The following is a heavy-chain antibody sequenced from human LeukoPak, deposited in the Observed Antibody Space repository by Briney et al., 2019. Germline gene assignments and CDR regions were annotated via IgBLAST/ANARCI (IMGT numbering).Heavy chain of an antibody. V-gene: IGHV3-23*01. J-gene: IGHJ4*02. Sequence: PGGSLRLSCAASGFTFDKYRMSWVRQAPGKGLEWVSTVNADGGNTYYADSVKGRFTISRDNSKSTLILQMNSLRVEDTALYYCTKRVKYGGTWDHFADWGQGTLVTVSS. CDR1: GFTFDKYR. D-gene: IGHD1-26*01. CDR2: VNADGGNT. CDR3: TKRVKYGGTWDHFAD.